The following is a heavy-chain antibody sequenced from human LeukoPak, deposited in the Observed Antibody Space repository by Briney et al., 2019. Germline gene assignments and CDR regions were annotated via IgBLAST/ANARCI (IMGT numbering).Heavy chain of an antibody. J-gene: IGHJ4*02. V-gene: IGHV3-21*01. CDR2: ISSSSSYI. CDR1: GFTFSSYS. Sequence: GGSLRLSCAASGFTFSSYSMNWVRQAPGKGLEWVSSISSSSSYIYYADSVKGRFTISRDNAKNSLYLQMNSLRAEDTAVYYCARIKDQPDFWGGYYPNWGQGTLVTVSS. D-gene: IGHD3-3*01. CDR3: ARIKDQPDFWGGYYPN.